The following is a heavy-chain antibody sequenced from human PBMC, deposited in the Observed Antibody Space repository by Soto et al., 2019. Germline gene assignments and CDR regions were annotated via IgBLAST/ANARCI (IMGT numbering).Heavy chain of an antibody. CDR2: VYSSGSA. V-gene: IGHV4-4*07. CDR1: GASISDNY. Sequence: SETLSLTCTVSGASISDNYWNWIRQPAGKGLEWIGRVYSSGSAKYNPSLKSRVTMSVDTSKSQFSLRLNSVTAADAAVYYCARENYYYDTSGYYYVFDYWGQGTPVTVSS. D-gene: IGHD3-22*01. J-gene: IGHJ4*02. CDR3: ARENYYYDTSGYYYVFDY.